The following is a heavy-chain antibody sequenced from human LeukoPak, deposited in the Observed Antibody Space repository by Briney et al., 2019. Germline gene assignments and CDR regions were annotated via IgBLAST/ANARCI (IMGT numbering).Heavy chain of an antibody. V-gene: IGHV4-4*09. CDR1: GGSISSYY. D-gene: IGHD6-6*01. CDR3: ARQSPLQASKAARPGDSFGFVWFDP. Sequence: SETLSLTCTVSGGSISSYYWSWIRQPPGKGLEWIGYIYTSGSTNYNPSLKSRVTISVDTSKNQFSLKLSSVTAADTAVYYCARQSPLQASKAARPGDSFGFVWFDPWGQGTLVTVSS. J-gene: IGHJ5*02. CDR2: IYTSGST.